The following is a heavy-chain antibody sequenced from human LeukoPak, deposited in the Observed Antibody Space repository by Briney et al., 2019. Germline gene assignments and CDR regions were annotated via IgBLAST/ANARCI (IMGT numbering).Heavy chain of an antibody. CDR3: ARGPSGYHNT. J-gene: IGHJ4*02. CDR2: IRYDGSNK. CDR1: GFTFSSYG. V-gene: IGHV3-30*02. D-gene: IGHD5-12*01. Sequence: PGGSLRLSCAASGFTFSSYGMHWVRQAPGKGREWVAFIRYDGSNKYYADSVKGRFTISRDNSKNTLYLQMNSLRAEDTAVYYCARGPSGYHNTGGQGTLVTVSS.